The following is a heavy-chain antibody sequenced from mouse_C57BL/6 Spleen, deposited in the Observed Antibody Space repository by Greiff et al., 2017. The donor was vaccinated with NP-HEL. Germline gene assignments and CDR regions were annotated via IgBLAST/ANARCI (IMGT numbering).Heavy chain of an antibody. CDR2: INYDGSST. J-gene: IGHJ2*01. V-gene: IGHV5-16*01. D-gene: IGHD1-1*01. CDR1: GFTFSDYY. Sequence: EVHLVESEGGLVQPGSSMKLSCTASGFTFSDYYMAWVRQVPEKGLEWVANINYDGSSTYYLDSLKSRFILSRDNAKNILYLQMSILKSEDAVTYYGARDDHYYGSSLFDYWGQGTTLTVSS. CDR3: ARDDHYYGSSLFDY.